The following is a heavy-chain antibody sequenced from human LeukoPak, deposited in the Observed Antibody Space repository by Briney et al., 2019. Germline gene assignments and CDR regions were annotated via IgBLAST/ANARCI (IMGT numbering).Heavy chain of an antibody. Sequence: SETLSLTCAVYGGSFSGYYWSWIRQPPGKGLEWIGEINHSGSINYNPSLKSRVTISVDTSTNQVSLKPSSVTAADTAVYYCARVAASPAYYFDYWGQGTLVTVSS. CDR1: GGSFSGYY. D-gene: IGHD6-19*01. V-gene: IGHV4-34*01. CDR3: ARVAASPAYYFDY. J-gene: IGHJ4*02. CDR2: INHSGSI.